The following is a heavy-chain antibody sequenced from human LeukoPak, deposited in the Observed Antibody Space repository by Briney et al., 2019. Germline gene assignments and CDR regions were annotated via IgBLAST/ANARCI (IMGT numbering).Heavy chain of an antibody. Sequence: SVKVSCKASGGTFSSYAISWVRQAPGQGLEWMGRIIPILGIANYAQKFQGRVTITADKSTSTAYMELSSLRSEDTAVYYCARGGLYGDLGHNDYWGQGTLVTVSS. D-gene: IGHD4-17*01. CDR3: ARGGLYGDLGHNDY. V-gene: IGHV1-69*04. CDR2: IIPILGIA. CDR1: GGTFSSYA. J-gene: IGHJ4*02.